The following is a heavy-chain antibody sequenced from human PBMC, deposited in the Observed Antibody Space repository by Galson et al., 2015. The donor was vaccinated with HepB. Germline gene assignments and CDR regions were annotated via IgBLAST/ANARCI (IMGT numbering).Heavy chain of an antibody. V-gene: IGHV3-30*18. Sequence: SLRLSCAASGFTFSSYGMHWVRQAPGKGLEWVAVISYDGSNKYYADSVKGRFTISRDNSKNTLYLQMNSLRAEDTAVYYCAKGGGYCSSTSCYDFGDYWGQGTLVTVSS. CDR1: GFTFSSYG. D-gene: IGHD2-2*01. CDR3: AKGGGYCSSTSCYDFGDY. CDR2: ISYDGSNK. J-gene: IGHJ4*02.